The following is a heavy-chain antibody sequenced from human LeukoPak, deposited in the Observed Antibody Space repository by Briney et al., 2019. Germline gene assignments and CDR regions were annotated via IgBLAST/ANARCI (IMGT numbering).Heavy chain of an antibody. D-gene: IGHD2-15*01. Sequence: GGSLSLSRAASGVTFRSYAMHWVRQGPGKGLEWVAAISYDGSNEYYADSVKGRFTISRDNSKNTVYLQMNSLRVEDTALYYCAIRGGEVVATYNWFDPWGQGTLVTVSS. J-gene: IGHJ5*02. CDR1: GVTFRSYA. V-gene: IGHV3-30*04. CDR2: ISYDGSNE. CDR3: AIRGGEVVATYNWFDP.